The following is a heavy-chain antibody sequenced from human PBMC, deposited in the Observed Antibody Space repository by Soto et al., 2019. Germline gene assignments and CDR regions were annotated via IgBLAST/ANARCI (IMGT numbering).Heavy chain of an antibody. J-gene: IGHJ6*02. CDR1: GDTFSSYG. CDR3: ARDSSGSRTHYYYYGMDV. Sequence: SVKVSCKASGDTFSSYGLNWVRQAPGEGLEWMGGIIPLFGATNYPQKFQGRVTITADESTSTAYMELSSLRSEDTAVYYCARDSSGSRTHYYYYGMDVWGQGTTVTVSS. CDR2: IIPLFGAT. D-gene: IGHD3-10*01. V-gene: IGHV1-69*13.